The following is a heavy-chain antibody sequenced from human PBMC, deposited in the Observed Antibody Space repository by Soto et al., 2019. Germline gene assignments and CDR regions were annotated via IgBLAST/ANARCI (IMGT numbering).Heavy chain of an antibody. V-gene: IGHV3-64*01. J-gene: IGHJ6*02. CDR1: GFTFSSYA. Sequence: GGSLRLSCAASGFTFSSYAMHWVRQAPGKGLEYVSAISSNGGSTYYASSVKGRFTISRDNSKNTLYLQMGSLRAEDMAVYYYARVLVQAGAGTRVYGMDVSAEGPSV. D-gene: IGHD6-19*01. CDR3: ARVLVQAGAGTRVYGMDV. CDR2: ISSNGGST.